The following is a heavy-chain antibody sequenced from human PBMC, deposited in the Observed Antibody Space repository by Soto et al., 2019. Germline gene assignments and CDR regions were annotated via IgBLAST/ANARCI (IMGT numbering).Heavy chain of an antibody. CDR3: AREDGYRGGDAFDI. D-gene: IGHD5-12*01. V-gene: IGHV3-11*06. CDR2: ISSSGNT. J-gene: IGHJ3*02. CDR1: GFTFSDYY. Sequence: GGSLRLSCAASGFTFSDYYMSWIRQAPGKGLEWVSYISSSGNTYYADSVKGRFTISRDNSKNTLYLQMNSLRAEDTAVYYCAREDGYRGGDAFDIWGQGTMVTVSS.